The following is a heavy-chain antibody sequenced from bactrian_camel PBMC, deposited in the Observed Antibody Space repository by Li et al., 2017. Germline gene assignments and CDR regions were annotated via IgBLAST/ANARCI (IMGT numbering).Heavy chain of an antibody. Sequence: QLVESGGDLVQPGGSLRLSYAASGFTASSYWMYWVRQTPGSGIEWVSTIKSGDGATYYADSVKGRFTISRDNAKNTVYLQKNSLKPEDTAMYYCATLQRGTVPYCASHPIPAYFRGWGQGTQVTVS. CDR3: ATLQRGTVPYCASHPIPAYFRG. CDR2: IKSGDGAT. CDR1: GFTASSYW. J-gene: IGHJ4*01. V-gene: IGHV3S25*01. D-gene: IGHD7*01.